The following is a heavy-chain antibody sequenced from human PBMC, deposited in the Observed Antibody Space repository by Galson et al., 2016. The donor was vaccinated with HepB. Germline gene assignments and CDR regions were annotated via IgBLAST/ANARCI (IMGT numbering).Heavy chain of an antibody. CDR3: ARPLLPESRVATFKLRRRSHFSGMDV. D-gene: IGHD3-3*01. J-gene: IGHJ6*02. CDR2: LGGSGGTT. Sequence: SLRLSCAASGFIFNSFAMTWVRQVPGKGLEWVSSLGGSGGTTYYADSVKGRFVISRDNSRSLMYLEMTGLRADDAAVYYCARPLLPESRVATFKLRRRSHFSGMDVWGRGTTVTVSS. CDR1: GFIFNSFA. V-gene: IGHV3-23*01.